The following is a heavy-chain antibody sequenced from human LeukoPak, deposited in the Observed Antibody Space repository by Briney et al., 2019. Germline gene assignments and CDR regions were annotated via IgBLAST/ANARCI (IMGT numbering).Heavy chain of an antibody. CDR2: INHSGST. CDR1: GGSFSGYY. Sequence: SETLSLTCAVYGGSFSGYYLSWIRQPPGKGLEWIGEINHSGSTNYNPSLKSRVTISVDTSKNQFSLKLSSVTAADTAVYYCARGVGYSSSSVPTEPLSFDYWGQGTLVTVSS. D-gene: IGHD6-6*01. J-gene: IGHJ4*02. V-gene: IGHV4-34*01. CDR3: ARGVGYSSSSVPTEPLSFDY.